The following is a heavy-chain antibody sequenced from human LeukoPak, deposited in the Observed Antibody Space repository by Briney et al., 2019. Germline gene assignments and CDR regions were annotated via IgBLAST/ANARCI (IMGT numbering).Heavy chain of an antibody. D-gene: IGHD3-22*01. CDR2: INEDGSAQ. J-gene: IGHJ4*02. CDR1: GFTFSRYW. Sequence: GGSLRLSCAASGFTFSRYWMTWVRQAPGKGLEWVANINEDGSAQNYVDSVKGRFTISRDNPKSTLYLEMNSLRAEDTAVYYCARDAGYDRFYYCGQGTLVTVSS. V-gene: IGHV3-7*05. CDR3: ARDAGYDRFYY.